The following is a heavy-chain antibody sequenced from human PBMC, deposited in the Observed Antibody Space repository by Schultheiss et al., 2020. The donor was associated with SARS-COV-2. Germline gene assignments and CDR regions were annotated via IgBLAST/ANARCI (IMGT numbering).Heavy chain of an antibody. V-gene: IGHV3-21*06. CDR1: GFTFNSFT. J-gene: IGHJ4*02. CDR2: ISSIGSYI. CDR3: VPNYYEFDY. Sequence: GGSLRLSCAASGFTFNSFTMNWVRQAPGKGLEWVASISSIGSYIFYADSVKGRFTISRDNAKSTLYLQLNSLRAEDTAVYYCVPNYYEFDYWGQGTLVTVSS. D-gene: IGHD3-22*01.